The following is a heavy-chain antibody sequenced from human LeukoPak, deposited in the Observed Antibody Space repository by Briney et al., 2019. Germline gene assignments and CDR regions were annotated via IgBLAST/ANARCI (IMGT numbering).Heavy chain of an antibody. D-gene: IGHD3-3*02. CDR1: GFTFSSYA. CDR3: ARDSLAYFDF. CDR2: ISSSGSTM. Sequence: GGSLRLSCAASGFTFSSYAMSWVRQAPGKGLEWISYISSSGSTMYYADSVKGRFTISREDAKNSLSLQMNNLRAEDTAVYYCARDSLAYFDFWGQGTLVTVSS. V-gene: IGHV3-48*03. J-gene: IGHJ4*02.